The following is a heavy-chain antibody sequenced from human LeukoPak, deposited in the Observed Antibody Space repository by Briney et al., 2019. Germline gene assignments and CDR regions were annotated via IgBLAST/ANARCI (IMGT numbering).Heavy chain of an antibody. CDR3: AKDHPGVVVAATYYY. CDR1: GFTFSSYA. Sequence: PGGSLRLSCAASGFTFSSYAMSWVRQAPGKGLEWVSAISGSGGSTYYADSVKGRFTTSRDNSKNTLYLQMNSLRAEDTAVYYCAKDHPGVVVAATYYYWGQGTLVTVSS. CDR2: ISGSGGST. J-gene: IGHJ4*02. V-gene: IGHV3-23*01. D-gene: IGHD2-15*01.